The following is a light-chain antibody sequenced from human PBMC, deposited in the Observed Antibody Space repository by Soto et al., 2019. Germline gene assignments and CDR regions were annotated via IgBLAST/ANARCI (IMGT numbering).Light chain of an antibody. J-gene: IGKJ5*01. V-gene: IGKV3-20*01. CDR2: GAS. CDR1: QSVSSSY. Sequence: ELVLTQSPGNLSLSPGYSPPTSCPASQSVSSSYLAWYQQKPGQAPRLLIYGASSRATGIPGRFSGSGSGTDFTLTISRLEPEDFAVYSCQQYGSSPYTFGQGTRLEIK. CDR3: QQYGSSPYT.